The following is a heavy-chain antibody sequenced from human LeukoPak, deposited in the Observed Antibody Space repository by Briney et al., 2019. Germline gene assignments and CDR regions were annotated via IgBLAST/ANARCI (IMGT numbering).Heavy chain of an antibody. D-gene: IGHD3-16*01. CDR3: AGDTSAPYYYGMDV. CDR2: IYYSGST. J-gene: IGHJ6*02. CDR1: GGSISSYY. V-gene: IGHV4-59*01. Sequence: SETLSLTCTFSGGSISSYYWSWIRQPPGKGLEWIGYIYYSGSTNYNPSLKSRVTISVDTSKNQFSLKLSSVTAADTAVYYCAGDTSAPYYYGMDVWGQGTTVTVSS.